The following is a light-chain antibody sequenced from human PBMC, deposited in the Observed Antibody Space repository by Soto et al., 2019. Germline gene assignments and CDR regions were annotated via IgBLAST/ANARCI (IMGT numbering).Light chain of an antibody. V-gene: IGKV3-20*01. J-gene: IGKJ1*01. CDR3: QQYGSSPWT. CDR1: QSVSNSY. Sequence: EIVLTQSPGTPSLSPGERAPLSRRASQSVSNSYLAWYQQKPGQAPRPLISGASRRATGVPDRFSGSGSGTDFTLTISRLEPEDFAVYYCQQYGSSPWTFGQGTKVDIK. CDR2: GAS.